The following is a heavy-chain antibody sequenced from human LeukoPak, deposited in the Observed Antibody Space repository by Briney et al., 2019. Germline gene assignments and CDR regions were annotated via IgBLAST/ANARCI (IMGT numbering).Heavy chain of an antibody. CDR2: ISSSSSYI. V-gene: IGHV3-21*04. D-gene: IGHD3-22*01. Sequence: GGSLRLSCAASGLTFSSYSMNWVRQAPGKGLEWVSSISSSSSYIYYADSVKGRFTISRDNAKNSLYLQMNSLRAEDTAVYYCARGEYYYDSSGFIWGQGTMVTVSS. J-gene: IGHJ3*02. CDR3: ARGEYYYDSSGFI. CDR1: GLTFSSYS.